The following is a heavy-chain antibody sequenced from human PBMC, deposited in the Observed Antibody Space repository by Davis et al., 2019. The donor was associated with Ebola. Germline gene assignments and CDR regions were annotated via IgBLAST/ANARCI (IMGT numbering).Heavy chain of an antibody. D-gene: IGHD3-9*01. CDR1: GDSISRYY. J-gene: IGHJ5*01. CDR2: IYYGGGT. V-gene: IGHV4-59*12. Sequence: MPSETLSLTCSVSGDSISRYYWTWIRQSPGKGLEWIGYIYYGGGTKYNPSLTSRVTISSDMPKNQFSLKVTSVTAADTAVYYCARERFISGYMLDSWGQGTLVTVSS. CDR3: ARERFISGYMLDS.